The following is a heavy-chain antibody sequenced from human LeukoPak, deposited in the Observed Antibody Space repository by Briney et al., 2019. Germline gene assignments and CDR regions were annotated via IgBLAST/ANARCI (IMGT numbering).Heavy chain of an antibody. D-gene: IGHD6-6*01. J-gene: IGHJ4*02. CDR1: GGSISSYY. V-gene: IGHV4-59*01. CDR2: IYYSGST. CDR3: ARRSAYSSSSGVNY. Sequence: PSETLSLTCTVSGGSISSYYWSWIRQPPGKGLEWIGYIYYSGSTNYNPSLKSRVTISVDTSKNQFSLKLSSVTAADTAVYFCARRSAYSSSSGVNYWGQGTLVTVSS.